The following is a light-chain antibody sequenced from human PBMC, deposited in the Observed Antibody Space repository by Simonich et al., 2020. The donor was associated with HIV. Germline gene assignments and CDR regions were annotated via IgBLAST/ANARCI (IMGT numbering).Light chain of an antibody. V-gene: IGKV4-1*01. CDR3: QQYFTTPPT. CDR2: WAS. J-gene: IGKJ3*01. Sequence: DIVMTQSPDSLAVSLGERATINCKSSQSVLYSSNNKNYLVWYQQKPGQPPKLLIYWASTRESGVPDRFSATGSGTNFTLTISSLQAEDVAVYYCQQYFTTPPTFGPGTKVDIK. CDR1: QSVLYSSNNKNY.